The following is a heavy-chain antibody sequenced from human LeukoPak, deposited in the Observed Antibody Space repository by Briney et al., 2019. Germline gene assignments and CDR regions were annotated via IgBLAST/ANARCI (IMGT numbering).Heavy chain of an antibody. D-gene: IGHD5-24*01. CDR3: ARDGYNWGYFDY. J-gene: IGHJ4*02. Sequence: SETLSLTCAVYGGSFSGYYWSWIRQPPGKGLEWIGEINHSGSTNYNPSLKSRVTISVDTPKNQYSLKLSSVTAADTAVYYCARDGYNWGYFDYWGQGTLVTVFS. CDR2: INHSGST. V-gene: IGHV4-34*01. CDR1: GGSFSGYY.